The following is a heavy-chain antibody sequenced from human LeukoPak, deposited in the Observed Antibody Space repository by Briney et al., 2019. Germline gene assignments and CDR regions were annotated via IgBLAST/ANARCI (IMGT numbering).Heavy chain of an antibody. CDR3: ARQSDDYGDYGWFDP. V-gene: IGHV4-59*08. CDR2: IYYSGST. D-gene: IGHD4-17*01. J-gene: IGHJ5*02. Sequence: SETLSLTCTVSGGSISSYYWSWIRQPPGKGLEWIGYIYYSGSTNYNPSLKSRVTISVDTSKNQFSLKLSSVTAADTAVYYCARQSDDYGDYGWFDPWGQGTLVTVSS. CDR1: GGSISSYY.